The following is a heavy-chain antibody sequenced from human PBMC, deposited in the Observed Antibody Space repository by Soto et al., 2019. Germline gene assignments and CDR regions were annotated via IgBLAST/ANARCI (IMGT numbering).Heavy chain of an antibody. V-gene: IGHV4-4*07. Sequence: QVQLQESGPGLVKPSETLSLICNVSGASVTTKYWNWIRQPAGKGLEWLGRIYVSGATSYNPALKSRLTMSVDPSKNQFSLRLKSVTAADTAVYYCARDGGPGGWNPNWVDPWGQGILVTVSS. J-gene: IGHJ5*02. CDR3: ARDGGPGGWNPNWVDP. CDR2: IYVSGAT. CDR1: GASVTTKY. D-gene: IGHD1-1*01.